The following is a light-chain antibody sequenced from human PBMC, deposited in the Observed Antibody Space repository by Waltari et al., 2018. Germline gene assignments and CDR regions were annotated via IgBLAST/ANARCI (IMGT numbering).Light chain of an antibody. CDR2: WAS. CDR1: QSVLSSFNNKNY. CDR3: QQYYTAPLT. V-gene: IGKV4-1*01. Sequence: DIVMTQSPDSLAVSLGERATINCKSRQSVLSSFNNKNYLAWFQQKPGHPPKLIINWASTRQAGVPDRFSGSGSETDFTLAISGLQGEDVAVYYCQQYYTAPLTFGGGTMVEIK. J-gene: IGKJ4*01.